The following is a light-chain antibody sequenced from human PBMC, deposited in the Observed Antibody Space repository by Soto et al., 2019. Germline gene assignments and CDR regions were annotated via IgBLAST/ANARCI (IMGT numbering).Light chain of an antibody. J-gene: IGKJ2*01. CDR3: MHALGTHYT. CDR2: LGF. Sequence: DIVMTQSPLSLPVNPGEPASISCRSSQILLHSNGNNYLDWYLQKPGQSPQLLVYLGFNRSSGVPDRFSGSGSGKDFTLKISRVEAADVGIYYCMHALGTHYTFGQGTNLEI. V-gene: IGKV2-28*01. CDR1: QILLHSNGNNY.